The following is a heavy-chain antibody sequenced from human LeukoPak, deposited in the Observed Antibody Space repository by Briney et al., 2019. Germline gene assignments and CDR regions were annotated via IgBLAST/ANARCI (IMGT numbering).Heavy chain of an antibody. V-gene: IGHV3-48*02. J-gene: IGHJ4*02. Sequence: QSGGSLRLSCAASGFTFSSYSMNWVRQAPGKGLEWVSYISSSSTIYYADSVKGRFTISRDNAKNPLYLQMNSLRDEDTAVYYCHSGDYGDYLPRSFFDYWGQGTLVTVSS. CDR2: ISSSSTI. D-gene: IGHD4-17*01. CDR3: HSGDYGDYLPRSFFDY. CDR1: GFTFSSYS.